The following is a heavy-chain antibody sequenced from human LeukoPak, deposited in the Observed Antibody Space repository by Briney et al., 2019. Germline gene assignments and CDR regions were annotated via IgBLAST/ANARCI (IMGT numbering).Heavy chain of an antibody. D-gene: IGHD3-22*01. Sequence: GGSLRLSCAASGFPFSRYAVHWVRQAPGKGLEWVALRSHDGGIEDYADSVKGRFTISRDNSRNTLYLQMNSLKPEDTAVYYCASSNEFYYDTSTYVDYWGQGTLVTVSS. CDR1: GFPFSRYA. CDR2: RSHDGGIE. CDR3: ASSNEFYYDTSTYVDY. J-gene: IGHJ4*02. V-gene: IGHV3-30-3*01.